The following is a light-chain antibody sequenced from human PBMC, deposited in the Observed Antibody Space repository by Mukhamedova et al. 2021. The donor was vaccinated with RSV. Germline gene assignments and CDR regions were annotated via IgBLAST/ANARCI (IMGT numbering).Light chain of an antibody. J-gene: IGKJ4*01. V-gene: IGKV1-39*01. Sequence: WFNQSTWGAPKLLIYTASTLQSGVPSRFSGSGSGTDFTLTITSLQAEGFATYYCQQSYSTPLTFGGGTKVDIK. CDR2: TAS. CDR3: QQSYSTPLT.